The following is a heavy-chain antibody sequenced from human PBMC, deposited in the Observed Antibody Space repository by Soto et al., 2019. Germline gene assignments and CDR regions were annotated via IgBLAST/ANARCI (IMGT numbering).Heavy chain of an antibody. CDR1: GYTFTSYG. D-gene: IGHD3-22*01. J-gene: IGHJ4*02. CDR3: ARDEPMIVPEPPFDY. Sequence: ASVKVSCKASGYTFTSYGISWVRQAPGQGLEWMGWISAYNGNTNYAQKLQGRVTMTTDTSTSTAYMELRSLRSDDTAVYYCARDEPMIVPEPPFDYWGQGTLVTVSS. CDR2: ISAYNGNT. V-gene: IGHV1-18*01.